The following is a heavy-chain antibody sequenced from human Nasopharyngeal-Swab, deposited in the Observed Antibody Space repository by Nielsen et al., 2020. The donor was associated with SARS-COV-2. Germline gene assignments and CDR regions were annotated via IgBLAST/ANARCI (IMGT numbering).Heavy chain of an antibody. J-gene: IGHJ6*03. CDR1: AGSFSGYY. V-gene: IGHV4-34*01. Sequence: SETLSLTCAVYAGSFSGYYWSWIRQSPGKGLEWVGDINHGGGTNYNPSLKSRVTISIDTSKTQFSLKLTSVTAADTAVYYCARVVRELDLKYYFHYHYMDVWGKGTTVTVSS. D-gene: IGHD1-1*01. CDR3: ARVVRELDLKYYFHYHYMDV. CDR2: INHGGGT.